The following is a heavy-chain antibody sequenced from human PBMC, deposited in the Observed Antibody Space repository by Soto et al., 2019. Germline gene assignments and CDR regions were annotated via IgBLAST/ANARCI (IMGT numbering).Heavy chain of an antibody. CDR1: GFTFSSYA. J-gene: IGHJ4*02. Sequence: LRLSCAASGFTFSSYAMSWVRQAPGKGLEWVSAISGSGGSTYYADSVKGRFTISRDNSKNTLYLQMNSLRAEDTAVYYCATGGVVIPYFDYWGQGTLVTVSS. CDR3: ATGGVVIPYFDY. CDR2: ISGSGGST. D-gene: IGHD3-3*01. V-gene: IGHV3-23*01.